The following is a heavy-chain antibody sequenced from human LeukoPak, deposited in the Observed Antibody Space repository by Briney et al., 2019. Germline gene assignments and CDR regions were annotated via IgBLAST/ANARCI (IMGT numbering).Heavy chain of an antibody. CDR2: ISSDSSYI. Sequence: GGSLRLSCAASGFNFNTYTMNWVRQAPGKGLEWVSSISSDSSYIYYADAVHGRFTVSRDNAKYSLYLQMNSLRAEDTAVYYCVRGSYGAYDYWGQGSMVTVSS. CDR1: GFNFNTYT. D-gene: IGHD4-17*01. V-gene: IGHV3-21*01. J-gene: IGHJ4*02. CDR3: VRGSYGAYDY.